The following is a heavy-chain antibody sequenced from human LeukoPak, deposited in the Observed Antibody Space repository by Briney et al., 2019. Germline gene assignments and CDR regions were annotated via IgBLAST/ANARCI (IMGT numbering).Heavy chain of an antibody. CDR2: IYYSGST. CDR1: GGSISSSSYY. Sequence: NPSETLSLTCTVSGGSISSSSYYWGWIRQPPGKGLEWIGSIYYSGSTYYNPSLKSRVTISVDTSKNQFSLKLSSVTAADTAVYYCARLRVVPAARFDYWGQGTLVTVSS. J-gene: IGHJ4*02. D-gene: IGHD2-2*01. V-gene: IGHV4-39*01. CDR3: ARLRVVPAARFDY.